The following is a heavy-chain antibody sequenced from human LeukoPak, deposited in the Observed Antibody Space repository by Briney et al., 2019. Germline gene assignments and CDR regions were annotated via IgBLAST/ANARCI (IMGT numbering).Heavy chain of an antibody. CDR1: GYSIGSGYY. CDR3: ARVVQGTTTHPPYYYYHYYMAV. Sequence: SDTLSLACTVSGYSIGSGYYWSWIRQPPGKGLEWIGEINDSGSTNYNPSLKSRVTITVDTSKNQFSLKLCSATAADTAVYYCARVVQGTTTHPPYYYYHYYMAVWGKGTTVTVSS. J-gene: IGHJ6*03. V-gene: IGHV4-34*01. CDR2: INDSGST. D-gene: IGHD4-11*01.